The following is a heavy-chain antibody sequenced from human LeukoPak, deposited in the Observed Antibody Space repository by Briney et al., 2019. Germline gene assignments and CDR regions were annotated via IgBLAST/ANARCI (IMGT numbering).Heavy chain of an antibody. CDR3: ARVGTSAYYFDY. J-gene: IGHJ4*02. D-gene: IGHD1-26*01. Sequence: GESLKISCKGSGYSFNTYWIGWVRQMPGKGLEWMGIIYPGDSDTKYSPSFQGQVTISADKSFTTAYLQWSSLKASDTAMYYCARVGTSAYYFDYWGQGTLVTVSS. CDR2: IYPGDSDT. CDR1: GYSFNTYW. V-gene: IGHV5-51*01.